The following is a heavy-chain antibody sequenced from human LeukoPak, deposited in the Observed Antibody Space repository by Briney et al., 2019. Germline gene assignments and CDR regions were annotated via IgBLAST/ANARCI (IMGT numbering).Heavy chain of an antibody. CDR1: GGSISISTYY. V-gene: IGHV4-39*01. D-gene: IGHD5-12*01. CDR2: IYYPRTT. CDR3: ARRVRVATVDY. Sequence: PSETLSLTCTVSGGSISISTYYWAWIRQPPGKGLEWIGSIYYPRTTFYNPSLKSRVTISMDTSKNQFSLQVNSVTAADTAIYYCARRVRVATVDYWGQGTLVTVSS. J-gene: IGHJ4*02.